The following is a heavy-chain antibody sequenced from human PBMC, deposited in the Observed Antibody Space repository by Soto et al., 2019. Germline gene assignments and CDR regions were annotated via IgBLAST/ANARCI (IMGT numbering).Heavy chain of an antibody. Sequence: QVQLVQSGAEVKKTGSSVKVSCKASGGTFSSYTISWVRQAPGQGLEWMGRIIPILGIANYAQKFQGSVTITADKSTSTAYMELSSLRSEDTAVYYCARASVVIAAAGLIYWGQGTLVTVSS. CDR3: ARASVVIAAAGLIY. CDR2: IIPILGIA. D-gene: IGHD6-13*01. V-gene: IGHV1-69*02. J-gene: IGHJ4*02. CDR1: GGTFSSYT.